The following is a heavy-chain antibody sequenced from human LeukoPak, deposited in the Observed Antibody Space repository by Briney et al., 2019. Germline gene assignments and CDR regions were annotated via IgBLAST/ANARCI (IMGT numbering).Heavy chain of an antibody. V-gene: IGHV3-9*01. CDR2: ISWNSGSI. D-gene: IGHD6-19*01. J-gene: IGHJ4*02. CDR3: AKDPYRAVAGYCDY. Sequence: PGGSLRLSCAASGFTFDDYAMHWVRQAPGRGLEWVSGISWNSGSIGYADSVKGRFTISRDNAKNSLYLQMNSLRAEDTALYYCAKDPYRAVAGYCDYWGQGTLVTVSS. CDR1: GFTFDDYA.